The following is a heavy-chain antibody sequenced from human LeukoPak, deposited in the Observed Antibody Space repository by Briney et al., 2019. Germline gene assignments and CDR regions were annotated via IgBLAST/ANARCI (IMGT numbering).Heavy chain of an antibody. D-gene: IGHD2-15*01. J-gene: IGHJ5*02. V-gene: IGHV4-59*08. CDR1: GGSISSYY. Sequence: SETLSLTCTVSGGSISSYYWSWIRQPPGKGLEWIGYIYYSGSTNYNPSLKSRVTISVDTSKNQFSLKLSSVTAADTAVYYCAGQPFVVAATPGSNWFDPWGQGTLVTVSS. CDR2: IYYSGST. CDR3: AGQPFVVAATPGSNWFDP.